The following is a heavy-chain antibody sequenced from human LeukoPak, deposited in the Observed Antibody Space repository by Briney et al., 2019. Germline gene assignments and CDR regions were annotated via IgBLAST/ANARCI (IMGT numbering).Heavy chain of an antibody. CDR2: IYPGDSDT. J-gene: IGHJ5*02. V-gene: IGHV5-51*01. CDR1: GYXFTNYW. CDR3: AIRGDYCSADNCYPWWFDP. Sequence: GESLKISCKGSGYXFTNYWICWVRQMPGKGLEWMGIIYPGDSDTRYSPSFQGQVTISADKSISTAYLQWSSLQASDTAMYYCAIRGDYCSADNCYPWWFDPWGQGTLVTVSS. D-gene: IGHD2-15*01.